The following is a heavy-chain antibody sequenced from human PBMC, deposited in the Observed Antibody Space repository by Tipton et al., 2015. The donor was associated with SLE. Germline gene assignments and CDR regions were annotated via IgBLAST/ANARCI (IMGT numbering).Heavy chain of an antibody. Sequence: SLRLSCAASGFTFNNYAMSWVRQAPGKGLEWVSVIYSGGSNAYYADSVKGRFTISRDNSKNTLYLQMNGLRAEDTAVYYCARSLLSGYDSYGMDVWGQGTTVTVSS. J-gene: IGHJ6*02. V-gene: IGHV3-23*03. CDR2: IYSGGSNA. CDR3: ARSLLSGYDSYGMDV. CDR1: GFTFNNYA. D-gene: IGHD5-12*01.